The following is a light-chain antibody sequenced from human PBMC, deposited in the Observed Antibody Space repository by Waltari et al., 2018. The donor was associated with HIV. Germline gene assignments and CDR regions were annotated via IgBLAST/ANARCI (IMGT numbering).Light chain of an antibody. CDR2: WSS. J-gene: IGKJ1*01. V-gene: IGKV4-1*01. CDR3: QQYYSTPQT. Sequence: DIVMTQSPDSLAVSLGEGATINCKSSQSVLVHSNVKNNLAWYQQKFGQPHKLLFYWSSDRQSGVPDRFSASGSGTDFTLTISSLQAEDVALYYCQQYYSTPQTFGQGTRVEIK. CDR1: QSVLVHSNVKNN.